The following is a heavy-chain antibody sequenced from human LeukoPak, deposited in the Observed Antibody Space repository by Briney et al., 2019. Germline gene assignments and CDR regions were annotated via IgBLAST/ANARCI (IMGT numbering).Heavy chain of an antibody. V-gene: IGHV3-30*18. CDR2: ISYDGSNK. J-gene: IGHJ4*02. CDR3: AKVDIVATIRHPLDY. Sequence: GGSLRLSCAASGFTFSSYAMSWVRQAPGKGLEWVAVISYDGSNKYYADSVKGRFTISRDNSKNTLYLQMNSLRAEDTAVYYCAKVDIVATIRHPLDYWGQGTLVTVSS. CDR1: GFTFSSYA. D-gene: IGHD5-12*01.